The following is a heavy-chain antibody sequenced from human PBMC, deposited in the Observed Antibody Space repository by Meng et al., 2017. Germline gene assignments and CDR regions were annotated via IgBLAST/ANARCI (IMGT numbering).Heavy chain of an antibody. CDR2: INPNSGGT. CDR1: GYTFTGYY. V-gene: IGHV1-2*06. Sequence: GQLVHSGAAVKKPGASVKVSCKATGYTFTGYYMHWVRQAPGQGLEWMGRINPNSGGTNYAQKFQGRVTMTRDTSISTAYMELSRLRSDDTAVYYCARMNYGSGSRRLDYWGQGTLVTVSS. D-gene: IGHD3-10*01. CDR3: ARMNYGSGSRRLDY. J-gene: IGHJ4*02.